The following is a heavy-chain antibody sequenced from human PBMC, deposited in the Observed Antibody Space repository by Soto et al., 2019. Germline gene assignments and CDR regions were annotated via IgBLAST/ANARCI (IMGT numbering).Heavy chain of an antibody. D-gene: IGHD2-15*01. Sequence: GASVKVSCKASGYTFTSYGISWVRQAPGQGLEWMGWISAYNGNTNYAQKLQGRVTMTTDTSTSTAYMELRSLRSDDTAVYYCARLGXSGGTYEASNWFDPWGQGTLVTVSS. J-gene: IGHJ5*02. V-gene: IGHV1-18*01. CDR1: GYTFTSYG. CDR3: ARLGXSGGTYEASNWFDP. CDR2: ISAYNGNT.